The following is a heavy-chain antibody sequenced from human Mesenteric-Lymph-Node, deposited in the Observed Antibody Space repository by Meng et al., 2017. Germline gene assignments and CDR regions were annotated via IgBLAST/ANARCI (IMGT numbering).Heavy chain of an antibody. J-gene: IGHJ4*02. CDR2: IHHSGTT. CDR1: GDSIGSNW. Sequence: QVPLQESGPGLVKPSGTLSLTRAVSGDSIGSNWWSWVRQSPGEGLEWIGEIHHSGTTDYNPSLKSRVTISVDKSKNQFSLKLTSVTAADTAVYYCARGGYYSFDYWGQGTLVTVSS. V-gene: IGHV4-4*02. D-gene: IGHD5-18*01. CDR3: ARGGYYSFDY.